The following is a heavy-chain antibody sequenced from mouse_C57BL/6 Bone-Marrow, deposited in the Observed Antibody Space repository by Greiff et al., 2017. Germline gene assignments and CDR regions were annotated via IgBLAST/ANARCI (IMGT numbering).Heavy chain of an antibody. D-gene: IGHD2-12*01. V-gene: IGHV1-54*01. CDR3: ARRRRDVDV. CDR2: INPGSGGT. CDR1: GYAFTNYL. J-gene: IGHJ1*03. Sequence: VQLQQSGAELVRPGTSVKVSCKASGYAFTNYLIEWVKQRPGQGLEWIGVINPGSGGTNYNEKFKGKATLTADKSSSTAYMQLSSLTSEDSAVYFCARRRRDVDVWGTGTTVTVSS.